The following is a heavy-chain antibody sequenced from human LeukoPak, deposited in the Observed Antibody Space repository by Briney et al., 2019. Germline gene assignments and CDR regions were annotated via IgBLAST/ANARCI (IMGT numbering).Heavy chain of an antibody. Sequence: PSETLSLTCTVSGGSVSSYYWSWIRQAPGKGLEWIGYIYTSGSTNYNPSLKSRVTISVDTSKNQFSLKLSSVTAADTAVYYCARRIGAKFDYWGQGTLVTVSS. D-gene: IGHD3-16*01. CDR1: GGSVSSYY. CDR3: ARRIGAKFDY. CDR2: IYTSGST. J-gene: IGHJ4*02. V-gene: IGHV4-4*09.